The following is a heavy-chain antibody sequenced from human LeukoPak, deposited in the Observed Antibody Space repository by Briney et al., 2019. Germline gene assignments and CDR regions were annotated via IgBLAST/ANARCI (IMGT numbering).Heavy chain of an antibody. CDR3: ATTGPEYSSSWYLHF. Sequence: GESLKISCKASGYSFTSYWIGWVRQMPGKGLEGMGDIYPGDSDTRYSPSFQGQVTISADKSISTAYLQWSSLKASDTAMYYRATTGPEYSSSWYLHFWGQGTLVTVSS. CDR2: IYPGDSDT. D-gene: IGHD6-13*01. V-gene: IGHV5-51*01. J-gene: IGHJ4*02. CDR1: GYSFTSYW.